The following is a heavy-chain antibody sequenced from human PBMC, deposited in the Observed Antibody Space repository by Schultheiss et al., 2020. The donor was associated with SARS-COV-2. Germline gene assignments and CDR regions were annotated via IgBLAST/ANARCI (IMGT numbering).Heavy chain of an antibody. Sequence: GGSLRLSCAASGFTFSSYSMNWVRQAPGKGLEWVSSISGSSSYIYYADSVKGRFTISRDNAKNSLYLQMNSLRAEDTAVYYCARVLPGGDWGQGTLVTVSS. CDR2: ISGSSSYI. V-gene: IGHV3-21*01. J-gene: IGHJ4*02. CDR3: ARVLPGGD. D-gene: IGHD1-26*01. CDR1: GFTFSSYS.